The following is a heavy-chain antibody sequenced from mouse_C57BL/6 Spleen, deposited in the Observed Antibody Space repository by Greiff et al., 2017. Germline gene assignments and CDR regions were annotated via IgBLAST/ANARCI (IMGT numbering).Heavy chain of an antibody. V-gene: IGHV1-81*01. CDR3: ASYYGSSYFDY. D-gene: IGHD1-1*01. Sequence: VKLMQSGAELARPGASVKLSCKASGYTFTSYGISWVKQRTGQGLEWIGEIYPRSGNTYYNEKFKGKATLTADKSSSTAYMELRSLTSEDSAVYFCASYYGSSYFDYWGQGTTLTVSS. J-gene: IGHJ2*01. CDR1: GYTFTSYG. CDR2: IYPRSGNT.